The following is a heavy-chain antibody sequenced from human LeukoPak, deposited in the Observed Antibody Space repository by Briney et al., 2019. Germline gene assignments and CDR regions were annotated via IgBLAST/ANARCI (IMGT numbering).Heavy chain of an antibody. CDR1: GFTFSSYD. CDR3: ARAGGSCRSTSCFDD. D-gene: IGHD2-2*01. Sequence: GGSLRLSCTASGFTFSSYDMHWVRQAPGKGLEWVSGIGTAGDTYYSDSLKGRFTISRDNAKNSLYLQMNGLRVGDTAVYYCARAGGSCRSTSCFDDWGQGTLVTVSS. J-gene: IGHJ4*02. V-gene: IGHV3-13*01. CDR2: IGTAGDT.